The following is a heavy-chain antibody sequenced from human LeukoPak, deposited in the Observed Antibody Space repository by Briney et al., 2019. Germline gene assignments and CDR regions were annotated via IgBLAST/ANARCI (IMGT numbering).Heavy chain of an antibody. CDR3: ARVTILAAFDI. CDR1: GFTFSSYS. V-gene: IGHV3-21*01. D-gene: IGHD4-11*01. Sequence: GGSLRLSCAASGFTFSSYSMNWVRQAPGKGLEWVSSISSSSSYIYYADSVKGRFTISRDNAKHSLYLQMNSLRADDTAVYYCARVTILAAFDIWGQGTMVTVSS. CDR2: ISSSSSYI. J-gene: IGHJ3*02.